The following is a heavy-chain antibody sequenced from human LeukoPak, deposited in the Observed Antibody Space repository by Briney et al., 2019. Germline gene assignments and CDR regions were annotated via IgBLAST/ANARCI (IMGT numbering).Heavy chain of an antibody. Sequence: PGGSLRLSCAASGFTFTDYARSGVRQAPGKGREWVSGISDSGRSTYYTDSVKGRYSISRDNSRNTVHLQMNNLRAEDTAVYFCARHDSFIPYWGQGTLVTVSS. J-gene: IGHJ4*02. CDR2: ISDSGRST. D-gene: IGHD5-18*01. CDR3: ARHDSFIPY. CDR1: GFTFTDYA. V-gene: IGHV3-23*01.